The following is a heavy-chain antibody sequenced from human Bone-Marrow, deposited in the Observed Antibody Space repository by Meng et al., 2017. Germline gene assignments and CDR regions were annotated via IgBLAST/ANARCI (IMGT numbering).Heavy chain of an antibody. D-gene: IGHD2-21*01. CDR3: AGTIAMATDY. V-gene: IGHV1-2*06. CDR2: INPHSGGT. J-gene: IGHJ4*02. CDR1: GYPFTGYH. Sequence: QVQLVQAGAEVKKPVGSGKVSSKASGYPFTGYHMPWVRQAPGQGLEWMGRINPHSGGTNYAQKFQGRVTMTRDTSISTAYMELSRLRSDDTAVYYCAGTIAMATDYWGQGTLVTVSS.